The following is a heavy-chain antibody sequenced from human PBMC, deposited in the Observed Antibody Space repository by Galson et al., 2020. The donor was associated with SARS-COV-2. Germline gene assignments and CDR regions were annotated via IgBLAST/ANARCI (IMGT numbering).Heavy chain of an antibody. CDR2: IIPIFGTA. V-gene: IGHV1-69*13. CDR1: GGTFSSYA. D-gene: IGHD4-17*01. Sequence: SVKVSCKASGGTFSSYAISWVRQAPGQGLEWMGGIIPIFGTANYAQKFQGRVTITADESTSTAYMELSTLRSEDTAVYYCARVKDGDPGAYYYYYMDVWGKGTTVTVSS. J-gene: IGHJ6*03. CDR3: ARVKDGDPGAYYYYYMDV.